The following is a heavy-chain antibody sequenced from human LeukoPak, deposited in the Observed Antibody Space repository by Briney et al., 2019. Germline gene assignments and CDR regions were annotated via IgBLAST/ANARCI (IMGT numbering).Heavy chain of an antibody. V-gene: IGHV1-69*13. Sequence: SVKVSCKTSGGTFSNYAISWVRQAPGQGLEWMGGIIPIFGTANYAQKFQGRVTITADESTSTAYMELSSLRSEDTAVYYCARDDRVAAAGTGPLYWYFDLWGRGTLVTVSS. CDR1: GGTFSNYA. J-gene: IGHJ2*01. D-gene: IGHD6-13*01. CDR3: ARDDRVAAAGTGPLYWYFDL. CDR2: IIPIFGTA.